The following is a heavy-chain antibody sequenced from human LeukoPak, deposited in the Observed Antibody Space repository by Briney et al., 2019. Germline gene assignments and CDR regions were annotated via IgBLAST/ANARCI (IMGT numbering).Heavy chain of an antibody. V-gene: IGHV4-34*01. CDR3: ARGAIRSIFGVVISNYYYYYMDV. J-gene: IGHJ6*03. Sequence: SETLSLTCAVYGGSFSGYYWSWIRRPPGKGLEWIGEINHSGSTNYNPSLKSRVTISVDTSKNQFSLKLSSVTAADTAVYYCARGAIRSIFGVVISNYYYYYMDVWGKGTTVTVSS. CDR2: INHSGST. D-gene: IGHD3-3*01. CDR1: GGSFSGYY.